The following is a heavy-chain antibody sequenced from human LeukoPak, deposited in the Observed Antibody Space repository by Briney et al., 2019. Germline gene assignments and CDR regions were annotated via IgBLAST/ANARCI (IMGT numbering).Heavy chain of an antibody. CDR3: AELGITMIGGV. Sequence: GGSLRLSCAASGFTFSNTWMNWVRQAPGKGLEWVSYISSSGSTIYYADSVKGRFTISRDNAKNSLYLQMNSLRAEDTAVYYCAELGITMIGGVWGKGTTVTISS. J-gene: IGHJ6*04. D-gene: IGHD3-10*02. CDR2: ISSSGSTI. CDR1: GFTFSNTW. V-gene: IGHV3-48*04.